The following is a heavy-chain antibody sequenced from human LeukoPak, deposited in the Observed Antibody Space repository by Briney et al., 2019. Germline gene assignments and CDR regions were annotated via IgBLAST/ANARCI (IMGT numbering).Heavy chain of an antibody. CDR2: ISWNSGSI. CDR3: AKDKYYDSSGIDY. Sequence: GGSLRLSCAASGFTFSSHWMSWVRQAPGKGPEWVSGISWNSGSIGYADSVKGRFTISRDNAKNSLYLQMNSLRAEDTALYYCAKDKYYDSSGIDYWGQGTLVTVSS. CDR1: GFTFSSHW. J-gene: IGHJ4*02. D-gene: IGHD3-22*01. V-gene: IGHV3-9*01.